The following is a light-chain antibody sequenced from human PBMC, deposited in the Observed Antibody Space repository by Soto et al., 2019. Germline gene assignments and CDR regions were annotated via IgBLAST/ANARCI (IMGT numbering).Light chain of an antibody. CDR2: INN. J-gene: IGLJ1*01. CDR1: SSNLGSNT. CDR3: AAWDDSLSDYV. Sequence: QSVLTQPPSASGTPGQRVTISCSGRSSNLGSNTVNWYQQLPGTAPTLLVYINNPQPSGVPDRFSGSKSGTSASLAISGLQSEDEADYYCAAWDDSLSDYVFGTGTKLTVL. V-gene: IGLV1-44*01.